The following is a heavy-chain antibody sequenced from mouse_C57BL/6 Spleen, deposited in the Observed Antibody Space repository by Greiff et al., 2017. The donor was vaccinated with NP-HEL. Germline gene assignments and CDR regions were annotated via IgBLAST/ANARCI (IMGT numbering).Heavy chain of an antibody. V-gene: IGHV1-9*01. CDR1: GYTFTGYW. CDR3: ARSLYSNQFLYYFDY. D-gene: IGHD2-5*01. J-gene: IGHJ2*01. CDR2: ILPGRGST. Sequence: QVQLKESGAELMKPGASVKLSCKATGYTFTGYWIEWVKQRPGHGLEWIGEILPGRGSTNYNEKFKGKATFTADTSSNTAYMQLSSLTTEDSAIYYCARSLYSNQFLYYFDYWGQGTTLTVSS.